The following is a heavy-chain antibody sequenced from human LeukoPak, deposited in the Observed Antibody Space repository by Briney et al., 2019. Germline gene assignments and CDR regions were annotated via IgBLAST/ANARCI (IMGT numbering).Heavy chain of an antibody. V-gene: IGHV4-4*02. CDR3: AREGGFYRPLDY. D-gene: IGHD3-3*01. J-gene: IGHJ4*02. CDR1: GGSVTSNNW. Sequence: PSETLSLTCAVSGGSVTSNNWWTWVRQPPGKGLECSGEVHLDGRTNYNPSLKSRLIMSVDLPENHISLKLPSATAADTAVCYSAREGGFYRPLDYSGQGTLVTVSS. CDR2: VHLDGRT.